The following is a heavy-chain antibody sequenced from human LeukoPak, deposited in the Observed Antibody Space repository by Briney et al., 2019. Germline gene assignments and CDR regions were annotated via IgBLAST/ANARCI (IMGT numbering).Heavy chain of an antibody. D-gene: IGHD2-2*02. J-gene: IGHJ6*02. Sequence: SETQSLTCAVYGGSFSGYYWSWIRQPPGKGLEWIGEINHSGSTNYNPSLKSRVTISVDTSKNQFSLKLSSVTAADTAVYYCARVRGYCSSTSCYTRNYYYYGMDVWGQGTTVTVSS. CDR3: ARVRGYCSSTSCYTRNYYYYGMDV. CDR1: GGSFSGYY. V-gene: IGHV4-34*01. CDR2: INHSGST.